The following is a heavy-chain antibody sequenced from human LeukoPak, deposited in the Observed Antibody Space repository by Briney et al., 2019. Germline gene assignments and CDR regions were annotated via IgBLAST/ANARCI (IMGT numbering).Heavy chain of an antibody. Sequence: GASVKVSCKASGYTFTGYYMHWVRQAPGQGLEWMGWINPNSGGTNYAQKFQGRVTMTRDTSISTAYMELSRLRSDDTAVYYCARGGRGYCSGGSCYPSYYFDYWGQGTLVTVSS. CDR3: ARGGRGYCSGGSCYPSYYFDY. CDR2: INPNSGGT. D-gene: IGHD2-15*01. CDR1: GYTFTGYY. J-gene: IGHJ4*02. V-gene: IGHV1-2*02.